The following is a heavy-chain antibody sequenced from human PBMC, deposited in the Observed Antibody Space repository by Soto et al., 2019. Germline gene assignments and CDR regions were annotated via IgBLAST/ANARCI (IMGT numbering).Heavy chain of an antibody. D-gene: IGHD3-22*01. CDR1: GYTFTSYY. CDR2: INPSGGST. CDR3: ARDRNPGHYDSSGYYYLH. J-gene: IGHJ1*01. Sequence: QVQLVQSGAEVKKPGASVKVSCKASGYTFTSYYMHWVRQAPGQGLEWMGIINPSGGSTSYAQKFQGRVTMTRDTSTSTVYMELSSLRSEDTAVYYCARDRNPGHYDSSGYYYLHWGQGTLVTVSS. V-gene: IGHV1-46*01.